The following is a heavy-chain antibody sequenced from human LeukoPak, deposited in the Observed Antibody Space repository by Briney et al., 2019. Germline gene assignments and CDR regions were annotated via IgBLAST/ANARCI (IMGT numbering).Heavy chain of an antibody. J-gene: IGHJ5*02. V-gene: IGHV3-23*01. Sequence: QPGGSLRLSCAASGFTFGSYAMTWVRQAPGKGLEWVSAISGSGDSTYYADSVKGRFTISRDNSKNTLYLQMNSLRAEDTAVYYCTKDRRDYYSNWFDPWGQGTLVTVSS. D-gene: IGHD3-22*01. CDR3: TKDRRDYYSNWFDP. CDR1: GFTFGSYA. CDR2: ISGSGDST.